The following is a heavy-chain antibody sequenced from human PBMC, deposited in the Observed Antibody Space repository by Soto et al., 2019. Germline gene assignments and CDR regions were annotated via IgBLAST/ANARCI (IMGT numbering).Heavy chain of an antibody. CDR2: MKHKSGNK. V-gene: IGHV1-8*01. CDR1: GYTFTSYD. J-gene: IGHJ3*02. Sequence: GASVKVSCNASGYTFTSYDIDWLRHATGKGLEWMGWMKHKSGNKGYEKKLQGRVKMNRNTSISKAYMELRSLRSEEKAVYYCARPIWGSYSYSDFDIWGQGTMVTVSS. D-gene: IGHD3-16*02. CDR3: ARPIWGSYSYSDFDI.